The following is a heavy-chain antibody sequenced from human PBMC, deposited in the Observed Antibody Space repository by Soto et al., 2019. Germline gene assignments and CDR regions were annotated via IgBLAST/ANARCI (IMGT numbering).Heavy chain of an antibody. J-gene: IGHJ6*02. Sequence: PSETLSLTCTVSGGSISSYYWSWIRQPPGKGLERIGYTYYSGSTNYNPSLKSRVTISVDTSKNQFSLKLSSVTAADTAVYYCARGLRGYSLGTQAQGMDVWGQGTTVTVSS. CDR3: ARGLRGYSLGTQAQGMDV. V-gene: IGHV4-59*01. CDR1: GGSISSYY. CDR2: TYYSGST. D-gene: IGHD5-18*01.